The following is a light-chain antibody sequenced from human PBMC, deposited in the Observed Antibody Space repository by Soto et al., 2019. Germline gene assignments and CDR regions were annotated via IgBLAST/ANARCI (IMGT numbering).Light chain of an antibody. CDR1: QSISIN. Sequence: EIVMTQSPATLSVSPGERVTLSCRASQSISINLAWYQPKPGQSPRLLFSGASTRATGVPVRFSGSGSGTEFTLSISSLQSEDFAVYYCQQHNNWPPTFGQGTKVEIK. V-gene: IGKV3-15*01. CDR3: QQHNNWPPT. CDR2: GAS. J-gene: IGKJ1*01.